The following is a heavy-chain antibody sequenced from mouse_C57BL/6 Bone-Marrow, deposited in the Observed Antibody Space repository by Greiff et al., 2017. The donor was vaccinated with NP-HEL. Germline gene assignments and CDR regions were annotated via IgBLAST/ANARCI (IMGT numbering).Heavy chain of an antibody. CDR2: IRNKANGYTT. CDR3: ARYGYSYYYAMDY. D-gene: IGHD2-3*01. V-gene: IGHV7-3*01. CDR1: GFTFTDYY. J-gene: IGHJ4*01. Sequence: EVKLVESGGGLVQPGGSLSLSCAASGFTFTDYYMSWVRQPPGKALEWLGFIRNKANGYTTEYSASVKGRFTISRDNSQSILYLQMNAMIAEDSATYYCARYGYSYYYAMDYWGQGTSVTVSS.